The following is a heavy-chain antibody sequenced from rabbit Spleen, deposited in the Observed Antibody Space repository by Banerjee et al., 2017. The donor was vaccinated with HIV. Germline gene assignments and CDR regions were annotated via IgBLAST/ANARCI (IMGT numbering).Heavy chain of an antibody. CDR2: IEGGSSGFS. CDR1: GVSFSGSSY. V-gene: IGHV1S45*01. D-gene: IGHD8-1*01. CDR3: ARDTGSSFSTYGMDL. J-gene: IGHJ6*01. Sequence: QEQLKESGGDLVKPGASLTLTCTASGVSFSGSSYMCWVRQAPGKGLEWIACIEGGSSGFSYFASWAKGRFTISKTSSTTVTLQMTSLTAADTATYFCARDTGSSFSTYGMDLWGPGTLVTVS.